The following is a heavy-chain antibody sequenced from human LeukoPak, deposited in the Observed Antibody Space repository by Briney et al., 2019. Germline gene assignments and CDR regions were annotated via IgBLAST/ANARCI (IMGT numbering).Heavy chain of an antibody. CDR1: GYSISSGYF. D-gene: IGHD3-10*01. CDR3: AREEREKSWFVVGDY. J-gene: IGHJ4*02. CDR2: IYPGGTT. V-gene: IGHV4-38-2*02. Sequence: PSDTLSLTCTVSGYSISSGYFWGWVRQPPGKGLEWIGSIYPGGTTYYSPSLKSRLTISLDTSRNQLSLKLSFVTAADTAVYYCAREEREKSWFVVGDYWGQGTLVTVSS.